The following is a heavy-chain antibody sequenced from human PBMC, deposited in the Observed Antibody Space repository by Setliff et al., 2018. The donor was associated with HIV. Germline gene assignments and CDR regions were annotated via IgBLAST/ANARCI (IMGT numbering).Heavy chain of an antibody. Sequence: LRLSCTVSGFTVSSNYMTWVRQAPGKGLEWVALMYDGGSTYYADSVKGRFTITRDISKNTLDLQMNSLRAEDTAVYYCARGPLSSSWYNWFDPWGQGTLVTVSS. D-gene: IGHD6-13*01. CDR1: GFTVSSNY. CDR2: MYDGGST. J-gene: IGHJ5*02. V-gene: IGHV3-53*01. CDR3: ARGPLSSSWYNWFDP.